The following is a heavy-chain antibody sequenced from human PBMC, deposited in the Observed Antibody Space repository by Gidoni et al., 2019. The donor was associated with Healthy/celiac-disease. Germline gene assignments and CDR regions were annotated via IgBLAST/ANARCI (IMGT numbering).Heavy chain of an antibody. J-gene: IGHJ4*02. D-gene: IGHD6-19*01. Sequence: QVQLVESGGGLVKPGLSLSLSCAASGSTFSGYYMSWIRQAPGKGLEWVSYISSSSSYTNYADSVKGRFTISRDKAKNSLYLQMNSLRAEDTAVYYCARGGHSSGYGGDYWGQGTLVTVSS. CDR1: GSTFSGYY. V-gene: IGHV3-11*06. CDR3: ARGGHSSGYGGDY. CDR2: ISSSSSYT.